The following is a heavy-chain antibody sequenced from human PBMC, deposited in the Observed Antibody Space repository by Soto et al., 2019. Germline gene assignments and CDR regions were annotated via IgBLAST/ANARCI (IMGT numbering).Heavy chain of an antibody. CDR3: ATADYSYSYFREGAFDI. CDR2: IIPILGIA. V-gene: IGHV1-69*02. J-gene: IGHJ3*02. CDR1: GGTFSSYT. Sequence: SVKVSCKASGGTFSSYTISWVRQAPGQGLEWMGRIIPILGIANYAQKFQGRVTITADKSTSTAYMELSSLRSEDTAVYYCATADYSYSYFREGAFDIRGQGTMVTVSS. D-gene: IGHD5-18*01.